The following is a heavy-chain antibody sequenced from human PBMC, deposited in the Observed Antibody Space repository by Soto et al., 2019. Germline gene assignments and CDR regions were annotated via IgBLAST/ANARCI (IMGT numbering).Heavy chain of an antibody. V-gene: IGHV4-34*01. J-gene: IGHJ6*03. CDR2: INHSGST. Sequence: SETLSLTCAVYGGSFSGYYWSWIRQPPGKGLEWIGEINHSGSTNYNPSLKSRVTISVDTSKNQFSLKLSSVTAADTAVYYCARGIPITIVRGVGNYYYYYYMDVWGKGTTVTVSS. CDR3: ARGIPITIVRGVGNYYYYYYMDV. D-gene: IGHD3-10*01. CDR1: GGSFSGYY.